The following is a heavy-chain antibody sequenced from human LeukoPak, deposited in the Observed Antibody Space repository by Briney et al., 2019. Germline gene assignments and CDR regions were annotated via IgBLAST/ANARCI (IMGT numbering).Heavy chain of an antibody. CDR1: GFTFSSYG. CDR2: ISYGGSSK. Sequence: GGSLRLSCAASGFTFSSYGMHWVRQAPGKGLEWVAVISYGGSSKYCADSVKGRFTISRDNSKNTLYLQTNSLRAEDTAVYYCAKGEIYYYGMDVWGQGTTVTVSS. V-gene: IGHV3-30*18. J-gene: IGHJ6*02. CDR3: AKGEIYYYGMDV.